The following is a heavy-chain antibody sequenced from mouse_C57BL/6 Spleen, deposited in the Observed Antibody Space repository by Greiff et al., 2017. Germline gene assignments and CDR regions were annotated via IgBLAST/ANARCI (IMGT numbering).Heavy chain of an antibody. CDR2: IHPNSGST. V-gene: IGHV1-64*01. Sequence: QVQLQQPGAELVKPGASVKLSCKASGYTFTSYWMHWVKQRPGQGLEWIGMIHPNSGSTNYNEKFKSKATLTVDKSSSTAYMQLSSLTSEDSAVYYCARSYYYGSSYGFAYWGQGTLGTVSA. J-gene: IGHJ3*01. D-gene: IGHD1-1*01. CDR1: GYTFTSYW. CDR3: ARSYYYGSSYGFAY.